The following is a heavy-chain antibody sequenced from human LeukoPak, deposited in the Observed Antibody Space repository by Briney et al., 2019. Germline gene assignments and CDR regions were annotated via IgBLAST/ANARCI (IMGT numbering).Heavy chain of an antibody. D-gene: IGHD6-19*01. CDR1: GFTFSSYA. CDR2: ISGSGGST. J-gene: IGHJ4*02. Sequence: AGGSLRLSCAASGFTFSSYAMSWVRQAPGKGLEWVSGISGSGGSTYNADSVKRRFTISRDNSKNTVFVQMNSLRVEAPAVYYCAKGSSSGWQYFDECGRETLVSVSS. V-gene: IGHV3-23*01. CDR3: AKGSSSGWQYFDE.